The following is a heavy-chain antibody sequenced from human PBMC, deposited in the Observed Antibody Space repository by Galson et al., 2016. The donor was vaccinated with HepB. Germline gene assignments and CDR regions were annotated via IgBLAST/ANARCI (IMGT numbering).Heavy chain of an antibody. Sequence: TLSLTCTVSGGSISSGGYYWSWIRQHPGKGREWIGYIYYSGSTYYNPSLKSRVIMSVDTSKNQFSLRLSSVTAADPAVYYCARGLRGWFRELSAPDYWGQGTLVTVSS. CDR3: ARGLRGWFRELSAPDY. CDR1: GGSISSGGYY. J-gene: IGHJ4*02. V-gene: IGHV4-31*03. CDR2: IYYSGST. D-gene: IGHD3-10*01.